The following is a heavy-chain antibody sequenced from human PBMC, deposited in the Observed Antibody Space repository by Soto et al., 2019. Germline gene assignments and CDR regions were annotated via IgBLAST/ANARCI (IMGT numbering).Heavy chain of an antibody. CDR2: ISGSGDST. J-gene: IGHJ4*02. Sequence: GGSLRLSCAASGFTFDTCTMSWVRQAPGKGLEWVSGISGSGDSTHYADSVKGRFTISRDSSKNTLFLQMSSLRAEDTAVYYCAKGTTSRASTIDYWGQGTLVTVSS. CDR3: AKGTTSRASTIDY. V-gene: IGHV3-23*01. D-gene: IGHD2-2*01. CDR1: GFTFDTCT.